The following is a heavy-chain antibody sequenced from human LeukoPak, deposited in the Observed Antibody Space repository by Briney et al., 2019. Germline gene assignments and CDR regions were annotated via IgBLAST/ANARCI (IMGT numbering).Heavy chain of an antibody. CDR2: IRGSGGST. Sequence: GGSLRLSCAASGFTFSSYAMSWVRQAPGKGLEWVSAIRGSGGSTYYADSVKGRFTISRDNSKNTLYLQMNSLRAEDTAVYYCAKDVAYYDSSGYYGEWDYWGQGTLVTVSS. V-gene: IGHV3-23*01. J-gene: IGHJ4*02. CDR3: AKDVAYYDSSGYYGEWDY. CDR1: GFTFSSYA. D-gene: IGHD3-22*01.